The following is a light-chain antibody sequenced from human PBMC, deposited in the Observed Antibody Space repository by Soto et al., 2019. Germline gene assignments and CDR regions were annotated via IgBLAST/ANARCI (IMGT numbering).Light chain of an antibody. CDR2: EDN. CDR3: QSSVV. V-gene: IGLV6-57*04. J-gene: IGLJ2*01. CDR1: SGSIASNY. Sequence: NFMLTQPHSVSESPGKTVTISCTRSSGSIASNYVQWYQQRPGSVPTTVIYEDNQRPSGVPDRFSGSIDSSSNSASLTISGLKTEDEADYYCQSSVVFGGGTKLTVL.